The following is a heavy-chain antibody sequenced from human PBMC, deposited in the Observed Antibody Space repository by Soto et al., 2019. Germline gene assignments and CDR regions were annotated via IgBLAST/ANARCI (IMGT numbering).Heavy chain of an antibody. CDR3: ERLGEYSYGLRSPEY. CDR2: INPSRGST. J-gene: IGHJ4*02. CDR1: VYTFTSYY. Sequence: QVQLVQSGAEVKKPGASVKVSCKASVYTFTSYYMHWVRQAPGQGLEWMGIINPSRGSTSYAQRYQGSVTMTRDTSTSTVYMELSSLRSEDTAVYYCERLGEYSYGLRSPEYWGQGTLVTVSS. D-gene: IGHD5-18*01. V-gene: IGHV1-46*01.